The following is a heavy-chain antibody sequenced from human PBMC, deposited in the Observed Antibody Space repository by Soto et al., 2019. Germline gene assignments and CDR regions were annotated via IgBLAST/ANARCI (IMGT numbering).Heavy chain of an antibody. CDR2: ICYSGST. CDR3: ARAAYYDFWSGYQAKNWFDP. CDR1: GGSISSYY. D-gene: IGHD3-3*01. Sequence: SETLSLTCTVSGGSISSYYWSWIRQPPGKGLEWIGYICYSGSTNYNPSLKSRVTISVDTSKNQFSLKLSSVTAADTAVYYCARAAYYDFWSGYQAKNWFDPWGQGTLVTVS. J-gene: IGHJ5*02. V-gene: IGHV4-59*01.